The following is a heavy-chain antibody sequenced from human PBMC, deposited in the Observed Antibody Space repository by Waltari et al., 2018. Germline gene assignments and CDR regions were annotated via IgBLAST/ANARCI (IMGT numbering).Heavy chain of an antibody. CDR3: ARVGATDLPYFYGMDV. CDR1: GITFGAYW. V-gene: IGHV3-7*01. Sequence: EMQLLESGGDLVQPGGSLRLSCGASGITFGAYWMTWVRRAPGKGLEWVAKIKQDGSEKNYMDSVKGRFTISRDNAKKSLYLEMHNLRVEDTAVYYCARVGATDLPYFYGMDVWGQGTTVTVSS. CDR2: IKQDGSEK. J-gene: IGHJ6*02. D-gene: IGHD1-26*01.